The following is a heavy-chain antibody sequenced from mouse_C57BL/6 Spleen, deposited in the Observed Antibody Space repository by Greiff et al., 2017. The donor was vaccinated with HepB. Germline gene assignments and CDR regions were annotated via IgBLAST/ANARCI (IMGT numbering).Heavy chain of an antibody. D-gene: IGHD1-1*01. V-gene: IGHV14-2*01. Sequence: EVQLQQSGAELVKPGASVKLSCTASGFNINDYYMHWVKQSTEQRLEWIGRIDPEDGETNYAPKFKGKATITADTSTNTAYLQLSSLTSEDTAVYCCAMGDCYGSFAFGGWGTGATVT. CDR2: IDPEDGET. CDR3: AMGDCYGSFAFGG. J-gene: IGHJ1*03. CDR1: GFNINDYY.